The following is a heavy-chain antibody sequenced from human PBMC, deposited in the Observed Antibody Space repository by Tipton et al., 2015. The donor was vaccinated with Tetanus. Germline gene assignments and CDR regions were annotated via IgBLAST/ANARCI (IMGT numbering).Heavy chain of an antibody. CDR2: IYYSGST. V-gene: IGHV4-61*01. J-gene: IGHJ5*02. CDR3: ARGGIDQLLYFNWFDP. Sequence: LRLSCTVSGGSVSSGSYYWSWIRQPPGKGLEWIGYIYYSGSTNYNPSLKSRVTISVDTSKNQFSLKLSSVTAADTAVYYCARGGIDQLLYFNWFDPWGQGTLVTVSA. CDR1: GGSVSSGSYY. D-gene: IGHD2-2*02.